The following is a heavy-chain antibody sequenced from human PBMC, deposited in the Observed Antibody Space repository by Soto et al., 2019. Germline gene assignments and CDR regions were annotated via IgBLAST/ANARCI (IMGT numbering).Heavy chain of an antibody. V-gene: IGHV4-39*01. D-gene: IGHD3-9*01. J-gene: IGHJ4*02. Sequence: SETLSLTCTVSGGSISSSSYYWGWIRQPPGKGLEWIGSIYYSGSTYYNPSLKSRVTISVDTSKNQFSLKLSSVTAADTAVYYWARHVFDWLLSQFDDWGQGTLGTVSS. CDR3: ARHVFDWLLSQFDD. CDR1: GGSISSSSYY. CDR2: IYYSGST.